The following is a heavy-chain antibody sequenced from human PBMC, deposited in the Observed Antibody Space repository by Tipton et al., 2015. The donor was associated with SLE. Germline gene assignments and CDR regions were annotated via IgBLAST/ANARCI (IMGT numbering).Heavy chain of an antibody. CDR3: AKDRGGSYPYDAFDI. V-gene: IGHV3-64D*06. CDR2: ISSNGGST. J-gene: IGHJ3*02. CDR1: GFTFSSYA. D-gene: IGHD1-26*01. Sequence: SLRLSCSASGFTFSSYAMHWVRQAPGKGLEYVSAISSNGGSTYYADSVKGRFTISRDNSKNTLYLQMSSLRAEDTAVYYCAKDRGGSYPYDAFDIWGQWTMVTVSS.